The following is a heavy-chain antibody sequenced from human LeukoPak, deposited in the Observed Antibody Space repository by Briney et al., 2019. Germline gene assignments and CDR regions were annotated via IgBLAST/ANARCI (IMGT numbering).Heavy chain of an antibody. J-gene: IGHJ4*02. V-gene: IGHV3-23*01. CDR1: GLTVSSYG. CDR2: IGGGGYTT. CDR3: GGGGSSYCTI. Sequence: GGSLRLSCAASGLTVSSYGMNWVRQAPGKGLEWVSSIGGGGYTTYYADSVRGRFTISRENSTNSMYLQMHSLRAADTAVYYGGGGGSSYCTIWGQGTLVTVSS. D-gene: IGHD3-3*01.